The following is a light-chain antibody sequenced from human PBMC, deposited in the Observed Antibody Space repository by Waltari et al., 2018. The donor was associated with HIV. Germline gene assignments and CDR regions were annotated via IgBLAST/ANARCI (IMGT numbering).Light chain of an antibody. CDR3: QSADSSGTS. J-gene: IGLJ2*01. Sequence: SDEVTQTPSVSVSPGQTARITCPEETLPKKIVYWYQQKPGQAPVVVIYKDNERPSGIPERFSGSSSGTRATLTISGVQAEDEADYYCQSADSSGTSFGGGTKLTVL. V-gene: IGLV3-25*03. CDR1: TLPKKI. CDR2: KDN.